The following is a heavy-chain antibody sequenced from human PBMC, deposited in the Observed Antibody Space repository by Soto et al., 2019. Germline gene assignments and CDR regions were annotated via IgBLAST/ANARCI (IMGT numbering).Heavy chain of an antibody. J-gene: IGHJ4*02. CDR1: GFTFSDYY. V-gene: IGHV3-11*06. D-gene: IGHD3-10*01. CDR3: ARSSGSYWWEFDY. Sequence: QVQLVESGGGLVKPAGSLRLSCAASGFTFSDYYMSWIRQAPGNGLEWISYISSSGNYADYADSMKGRFSISRDNAKNSLYLQVHSLRAEDTAVYYCARSSGSYWWEFDYWGQGTLVTVSS. CDR2: ISSSGNYA.